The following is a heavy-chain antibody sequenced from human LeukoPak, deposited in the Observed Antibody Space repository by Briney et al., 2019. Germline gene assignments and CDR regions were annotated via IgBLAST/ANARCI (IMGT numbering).Heavy chain of an antibody. D-gene: IGHD6-13*01. J-gene: IGHJ4*02. CDR2: ISYDGSNK. Sequence: GGSLRLSCAASGFTFSSYAMHWVRQAQGKGLEWVAVISYDGSNKYYADSVKGRFTISRDNSKNTLYLQMNSLRAEDTAVYYCASSVAAAGPFDYWGQGTLVTVSS. CDR3: ASSVAAAGPFDY. CDR1: GFTFSSYA. V-gene: IGHV3-30*04.